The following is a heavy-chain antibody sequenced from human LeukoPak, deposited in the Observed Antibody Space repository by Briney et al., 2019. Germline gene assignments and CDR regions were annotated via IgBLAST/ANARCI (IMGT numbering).Heavy chain of an antibody. V-gene: IGHV4-59*01. J-gene: IGHJ4*02. CDR1: GVSISGYY. CDR3: ARDTAIGEGEFFFDY. Sequence: PSETLSLTCTVSGVSISGYYWSWIRQPPGKGLEWIGYIYYSGSTNYDPSLKGRVTISVDTSKNQFSLKLTPVTAADTAVYFCARDTAIGEGEFFFDYWGQGTLVTVSS. D-gene: IGHD5-18*01. CDR2: IYYSGST.